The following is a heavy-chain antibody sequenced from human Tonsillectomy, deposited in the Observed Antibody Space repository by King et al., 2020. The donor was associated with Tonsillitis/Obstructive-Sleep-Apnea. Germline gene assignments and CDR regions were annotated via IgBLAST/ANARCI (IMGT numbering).Heavy chain of an antibody. CDR3: ARGNVEWELLGERGQNWFDP. CDR2: ISAYKDNT. CDR1: GYSFTSYG. V-gene: IGHV1-18*01. J-gene: IGHJ5*02. Sequence: QLVQSGAEVRKPGASVKVSCKASGYSFTSYGFSWVRQAPGQGLEWMGWISAYKDNTNYAQKLQGRVTMTTDTSTSTAYMELRSLRSDDTAVYYCARGNVEWELLGERGQNWFDPWGQGTLVTVSS. D-gene: IGHD1-26*01.